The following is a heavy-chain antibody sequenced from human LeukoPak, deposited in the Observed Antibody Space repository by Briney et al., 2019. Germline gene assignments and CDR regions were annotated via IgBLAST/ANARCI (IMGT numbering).Heavy chain of an antibody. CDR2: ISFDGSSQ. V-gene: IGHV3-30-3*01. CDR1: GFTSSGYA. J-gene: IGHJ5*02. D-gene: IGHD3-10*01. CDR3: VRGSRHHYSGGFDP. Sequence: PRGSLRLSCKASGFTSSGYAMHWVRQAPGKGLEWVAIISFDGSSQHYTESVKGRFTISRDSSKNTLYLQMNSLRTEDTAFYYCVRGSRHHYSGGFDPWGQGTLVTVSS.